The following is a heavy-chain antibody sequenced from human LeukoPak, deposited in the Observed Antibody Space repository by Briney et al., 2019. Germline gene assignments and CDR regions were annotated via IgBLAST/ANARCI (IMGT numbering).Heavy chain of an antibody. V-gene: IGHV3-23*01. CDR2: ISSSGGIT. Sequence: PGGSLRLSCAASGLTFISSAMNWVRQAPGKGLEWVSGISSSGGITYYADSVKGRFTISRDNSKNTLYLQLNSLRAEDTAVYYCAKSSQRFGMDVWGQGTTVTVSS. CDR3: AKSSQRFGMDV. J-gene: IGHJ6*02. CDR1: GLTFISSA.